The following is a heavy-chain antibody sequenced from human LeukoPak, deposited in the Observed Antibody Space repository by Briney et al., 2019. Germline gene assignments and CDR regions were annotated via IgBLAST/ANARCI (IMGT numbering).Heavy chain of an antibody. CDR3: ARDAYCSSTSCWFLDY. CDR2: ITTSIDII. Sequence: PGGSLRLSCAASGFTLSSYNMNWVRQAPGKGLEWISYITTSIDIISYADSVKGRFTISRDNAKNSLYLQMDSLRDEDTAVYYCARDAYCSSTSCWFLDYWGQGTLVTVSS. CDR1: GFTLSSYN. J-gene: IGHJ4*02. D-gene: IGHD2-2*01. V-gene: IGHV3-48*02.